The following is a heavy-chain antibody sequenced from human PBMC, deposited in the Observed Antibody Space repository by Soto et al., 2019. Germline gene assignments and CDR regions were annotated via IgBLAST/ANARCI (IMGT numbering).Heavy chain of an antibody. CDR2: ISYDGSNK. J-gene: IGHJ1*01. CDR3: ARNAHPYSNYGYFQH. Sequence: GGSLRLSCAASGFTFSSYAMHWVRQAPGKGLEWVAVISYDGSNKYYADSVKGRFTISRDNSKNTLYLQMNSLRAEDTAVYYCARNAHPYSNYGYFQHWGQGTLVTVSS. V-gene: IGHV3-30*04. CDR1: GFTFSSYA. D-gene: IGHD4-4*01.